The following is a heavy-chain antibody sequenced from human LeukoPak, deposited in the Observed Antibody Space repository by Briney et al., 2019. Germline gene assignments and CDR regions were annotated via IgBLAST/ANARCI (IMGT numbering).Heavy chain of an antibody. J-gene: IGHJ4*02. CDR1: GYSFTTYW. CDR2: IYPGDSDS. V-gene: IGHV5-51*01. CDR3: ARHGPFYYDSSVPDY. Sequence: RGKSLKISCKVSGYSFTTYWIGWVRQMPGKGLEWMGIIYPGDSDSRYSPSFQGQVTISADKSISTAYLQWSSLKASDTAIYYCARHGPFYYDSSVPDYWGQGTLVTVSS. D-gene: IGHD3-22*01.